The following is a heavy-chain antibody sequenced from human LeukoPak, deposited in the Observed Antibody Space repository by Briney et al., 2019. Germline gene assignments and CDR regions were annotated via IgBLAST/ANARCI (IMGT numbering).Heavy chain of an antibody. CDR3: VRGGYDSSGVTLDY. V-gene: IGHV3-74*01. D-gene: IGHD3-22*01. J-gene: IGHJ4*02. CDR2: TNRDDSDT. Sequence: PGGSLRLSCAASGFTFSGYWMHWVRQAPGKGLVWVSRTNRDDSDTSYADSVKGRFTISRDNAKNTQYLQMDSLRAEDTAVYYCVRGGYDSSGVTLDYWGQGTQVTVSS. CDR1: GFTFSGYW.